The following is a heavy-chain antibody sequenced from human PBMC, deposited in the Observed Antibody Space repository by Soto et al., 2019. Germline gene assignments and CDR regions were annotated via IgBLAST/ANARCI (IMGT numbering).Heavy chain of an antibody. CDR1: GGSISSSSYY. D-gene: IGHD5-18*01. Sequence: SETLSLTCTVSGGSISSSSYYWGWIRQPPGKGLEWIGSIYYSGSTYYNPSLKSRVTISVDTSKNQFSLKLSSVTAADTAVYYCASLSFSNGRRTFDYWGQGTLVTVSS. J-gene: IGHJ4*02. V-gene: IGHV4-39*01. CDR2: IYYSGST. CDR3: ASLSFSNGRRTFDY.